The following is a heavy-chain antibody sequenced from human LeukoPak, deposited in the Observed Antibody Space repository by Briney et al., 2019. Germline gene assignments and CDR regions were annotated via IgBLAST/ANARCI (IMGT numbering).Heavy chain of an antibody. Sequence: GESLKISCKGSGYSFTSYWIGWVRQMPGKGLEWVGIIYPGDSDTRYSPSFQGQVTISADKSISTAYLQWSSLKASDTAMYYCARSYGSGSYYNGFYYWGQGTLVTVSP. CDR2: IYPGDSDT. V-gene: IGHV5-51*01. CDR3: ARSYGSGSYYNGFYY. J-gene: IGHJ4*02. CDR1: GYSFTSYW. D-gene: IGHD3-10*01.